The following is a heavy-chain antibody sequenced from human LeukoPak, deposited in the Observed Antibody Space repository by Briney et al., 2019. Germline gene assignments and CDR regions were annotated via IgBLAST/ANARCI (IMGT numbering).Heavy chain of an antibody. J-gene: IGHJ6*02. Sequence: ASEKVSCKASGYTFTGYYMHWVRQAPGQGLEWMGWINPNSGGTNYAQKFQGRVTMTRDTSISTAYMELSRLRSDDTAVYYCAIRGGNLVDTAMVTGYYYYGMDVWGQGTTVTVSS. V-gene: IGHV1-2*02. CDR1: GYTFTGYY. CDR2: INPNSGGT. CDR3: AIRGGNLVDTAMVTGYYYYGMDV. D-gene: IGHD5-18*01.